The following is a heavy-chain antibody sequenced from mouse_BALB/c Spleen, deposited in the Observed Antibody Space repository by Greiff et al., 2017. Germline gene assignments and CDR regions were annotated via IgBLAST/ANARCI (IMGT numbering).Heavy chain of an antibody. V-gene: IGHV14-3*02. CDR1: GFNIKDTY. CDR3: ARQFITTATGAMDY. CDR2: IDPANGNT. J-gene: IGHJ4*01. D-gene: IGHD1-2*01. Sequence: LVESGAELVKPGASVKLSCTASGFNIKDTYMHWVKQRPEQGLEWIGRIDPANGNTKYDPKFQGKATITADTSSNTAYLQLSSLTSEDTAVYYCARQFITTATGAMDYWGQGTSVTVSS.